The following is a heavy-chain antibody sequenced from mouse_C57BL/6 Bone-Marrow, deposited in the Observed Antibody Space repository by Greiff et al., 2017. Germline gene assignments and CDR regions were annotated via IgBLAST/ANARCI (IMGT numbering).Heavy chain of an antibody. CDR3: ARRDDSYAMDY. CDR2: ISSGSSTI. CDR1: GFTFSDYG. V-gene: IGHV5-17*01. J-gene: IGHJ4*01. D-gene: IGHD2-4*01. Sequence: VQLKESGGGLVKPGGSLKLSCAASGFTFSDYGMHWVRQAPEKGLEWVAYISSGSSTIYYADTVKGRFTISRDNAKNTLFLQMTSLRSEDTAMYYCARRDDSYAMDYWGQGTSVTVSS.